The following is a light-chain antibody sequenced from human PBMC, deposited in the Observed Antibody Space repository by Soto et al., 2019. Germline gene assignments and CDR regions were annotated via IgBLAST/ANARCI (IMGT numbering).Light chain of an antibody. CDR2: SAS. CDR3: QQADSFPLT. J-gene: IGKJ4*01. Sequence: DLQMTQSPSSMSASVGDRVTVTCRASQDISNCLAWYQQKPGRAPKLLIYSASTLQSGVPSRFSGGGSGTDFTLTVSSLQPEDFATYFCQQADSFPLTFGGGTKVEIK. CDR1: QDISNC. V-gene: IGKV1D-12*01.